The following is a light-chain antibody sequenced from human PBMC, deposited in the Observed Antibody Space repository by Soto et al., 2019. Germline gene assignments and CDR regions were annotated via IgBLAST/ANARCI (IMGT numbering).Light chain of an antibody. V-gene: IGKV3-20*01. CDR3: HQYGTSPWT. CDR2: GAS. CDR1: QSVSSSY. Sequence: EIVLTQSPGTLSLSPGDRATLSCRASQSVSSSYLAWYQQKPGQAPRLLIYGASSRATGIPDRFSGSGSGTDFTLTISRLEPEDFAVYYCHQYGTSPWTFGQGTTGDIK. J-gene: IGKJ1*01.